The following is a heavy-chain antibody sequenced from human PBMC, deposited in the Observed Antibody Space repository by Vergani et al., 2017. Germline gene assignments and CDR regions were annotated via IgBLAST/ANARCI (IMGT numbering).Heavy chain of an antibody. CDR2: ISGSGGST. J-gene: IGHJ3*02. D-gene: IGHD3-10*01. V-gene: IGHV3-23*01. CDR3: AKDFFGEFSFDI. CDR1: GFTFSSYA. Sequence: EVQLLESGGGLVQPGGSLRLSCAASGFTFSSYAMSWVRQAPGKGLEWVSAISGSGGSTYYADSVKGRFTISRDNSKNTLNLQMNSLRAEDTAVYYCAKDFFGEFSFDIWGQGTMVTVSS.